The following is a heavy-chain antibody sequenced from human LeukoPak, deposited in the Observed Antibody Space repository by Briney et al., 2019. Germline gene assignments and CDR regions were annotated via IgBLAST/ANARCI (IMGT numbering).Heavy chain of an antibody. CDR1: GFTFSSCG. Sequence: GGSLRLSCAASGFTFSSCGMHWVRQAPGKGLEWEAFIRYDGSNKYYADSVKGRFTISRDNSKNTLYLQMNSLRAEDTAVYYCAKDTTPPKAGFDPWGQGTLVTVSS. CDR3: AKDTTPPKAGFDP. D-gene: IGHD1-14*01. J-gene: IGHJ5*02. CDR2: IRYDGSNK. V-gene: IGHV3-30*02.